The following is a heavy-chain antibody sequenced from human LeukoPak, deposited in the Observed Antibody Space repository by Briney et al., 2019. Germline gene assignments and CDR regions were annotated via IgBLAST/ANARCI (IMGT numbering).Heavy chain of an antibody. CDR3: ARSRANYCSGGSCQLDY. J-gene: IGHJ4*02. D-gene: IGHD2-15*01. CDR2: IIPIFGTA. V-gene: IGHV1-69*05. CDR1: GGIFSSYA. Sequence: GASVKVSCKASGGIFSSYAISWVRQAPGQGLEWMGGIIPIFGTANYAQKFQGRVTITTDESTSTAYMELSSLRSEDTAVYYCARSRANYCSGGSCQLDYWGQGTLVTVSS.